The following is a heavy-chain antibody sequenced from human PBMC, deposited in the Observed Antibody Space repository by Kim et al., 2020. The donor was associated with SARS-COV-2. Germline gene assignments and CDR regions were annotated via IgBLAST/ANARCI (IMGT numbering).Heavy chain of an antibody. CDR2: TYYRSKWYN. Sequence: SQTLSLTCAISGDSVSSNSAAWNWIRQSPSRGLEWLGRTYYRSKWYNDYAVSVKSRITINPDTSKNQFSLQLNSVTPEDTAVYYCARDLVSSSWYGDDYYYYGMDVWGQGTTVTVSS. J-gene: IGHJ6*02. CDR3: ARDLVSSSWYGDDYYYYGMDV. CDR1: GDSVSSNSAA. V-gene: IGHV6-1*01. D-gene: IGHD6-13*01.